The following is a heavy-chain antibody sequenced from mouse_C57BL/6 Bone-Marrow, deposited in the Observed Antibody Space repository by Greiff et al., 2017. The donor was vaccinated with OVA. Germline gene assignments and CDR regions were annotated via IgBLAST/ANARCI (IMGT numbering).Heavy chain of an antibody. V-gene: IGHV1-18*01. Sequence: EVQLQESGPELVKPGASVKIPCKASGYTFTDYNMDWVKQSHGKSLEWIGDINPNNGGTIYNQKFKGKATLTVDKSSSTAYMELRSLTSEDTAVYDCARGMIHYAMDYWGQGTSVTVSS. CDR1: GYTFTDYN. CDR3: ARGMIHYAMDY. D-gene: IGHD2-3*01. J-gene: IGHJ4*01. CDR2: INPNNGGT.